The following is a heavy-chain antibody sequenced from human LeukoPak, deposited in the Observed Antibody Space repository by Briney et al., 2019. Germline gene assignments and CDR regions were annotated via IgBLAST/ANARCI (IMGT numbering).Heavy chain of an antibody. Sequence: PGGSLRLSCAASEFTFVRYAMNWVRQAPGKGLEWVSYISSSSFKIGYADSVKGRFTISRDNSKNSLYLQMNSLRAEDTAVYYCARDSFAGYDSSGYSSYDYWGQGTLVTVSS. V-gene: IGHV3-48*04. J-gene: IGHJ4*02. D-gene: IGHD3-22*01. CDR3: ARDSFAGYDSSGYSSYDY. CDR1: EFTFVRYA. CDR2: ISSSSFKI.